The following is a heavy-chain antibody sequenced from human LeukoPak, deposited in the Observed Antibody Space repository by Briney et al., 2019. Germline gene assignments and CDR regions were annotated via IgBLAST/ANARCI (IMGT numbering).Heavy chain of an antibody. CDR1: GYTFTYYY. CDR3: ATVKNWNDGGPFDY. V-gene: IGHV1-69-2*01. CDR2: VDPEDGET. D-gene: IGHD1-1*01. J-gene: IGHJ4*02. Sequence: ASVKVSCKVSGYTFTYYYMHWVQQAPGKGLEWMGLVDPEDGETIYAEKFQGRVTITADTSTDTAYMELSSLRSEDTAVYYCATVKNWNDGGPFDYWGQGTLVTVSS.